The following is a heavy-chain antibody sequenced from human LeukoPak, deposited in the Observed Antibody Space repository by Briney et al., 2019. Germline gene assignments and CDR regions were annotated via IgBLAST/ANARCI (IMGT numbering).Heavy chain of an antibody. Sequence: SETLSLTCAGSGYSISSGYYWGWIRQPPGKGLEWIGYIYYSGSTNYNPSLKSRVTISVDTSKNQFSLKLSSVTAADTAVYYCARGDQYSYGSDAFDIWGQGTMVTVSS. V-gene: IGHV4-61*01. D-gene: IGHD5-18*01. CDR3: ARGDQYSYGSDAFDI. CDR1: GYSISSGYY. CDR2: IYYSGST. J-gene: IGHJ3*02.